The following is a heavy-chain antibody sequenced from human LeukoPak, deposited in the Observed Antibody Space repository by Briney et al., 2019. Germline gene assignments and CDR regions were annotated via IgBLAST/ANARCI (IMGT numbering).Heavy chain of an antibody. CDR3: VRIDSSGYYYPYFDY. CDR2: IYYSGST. J-gene: IGHJ4*01. D-gene: IGHD3-22*01. CDR1: GGSISSYY. V-gene: IGHV4-59*01. Sequence: SETLSLTCTVSGGSISSYYWSWIRQPPGKGLEWIGYIYYSGSTNYNPSLKSRVTISVDTSKNQFSLKLSSVTAADTAVYYCVRIDSSGYYYPYFDYWGQGTLVTVSS.